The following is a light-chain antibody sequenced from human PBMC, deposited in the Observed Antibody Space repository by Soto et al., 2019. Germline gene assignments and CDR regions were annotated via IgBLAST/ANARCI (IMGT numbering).Light chain of an antibody. CDR1: QSVSSY. V-gene: IGKV3D-15*01. Sequence: EIVLTHSPATLALFPGERATLSCRASQSVSSYLAWYQQKPGQAPRIIIFGASGRATGIPDRFSGSGSGTDFTLTISSLQSEDFAVYYCQQYNNWPRTFGQGTKVDIK. CDR2: GAS. CDR3: QQYNNWPRT. J-gene: IGKJ1*01.